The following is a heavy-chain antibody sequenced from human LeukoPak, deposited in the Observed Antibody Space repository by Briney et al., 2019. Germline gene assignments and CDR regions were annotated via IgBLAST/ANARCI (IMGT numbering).Heavy chain of an antibody. Sequence: PSETLSLTCAVYGGSFSGYYWSWIRQLPGKGQEWIGEINHSGSTNYNPSLKSRVTISVDTSKNQFSLKLSSVTAADTAVYYCARAHRYCSGGSCYIFDYWGQGTLVTVSS. CDR2: INHSGST. D-gene: IGHD2-15*01. J-gene: IGHJ4*02. V-gene: IGHV4-34*01. CDR1: GGSFSGYY. CDR3: ARAHRYCSGGSCYIFDY.